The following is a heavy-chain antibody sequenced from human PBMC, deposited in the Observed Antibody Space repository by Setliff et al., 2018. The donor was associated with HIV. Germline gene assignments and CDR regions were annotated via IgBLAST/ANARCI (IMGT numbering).Heavy chain of an antibody. D-gene: IGHD2-2*01. CDR3: ARDFGGYCSSMSCPGLFDP. J-gene: IGHJ5*02. CDR1: GYTFTSNG. V-gene: IGHV1-2*02. CDR2: INPNNGGT. Sequence: ASVNVSCKASGYTFTSNGISWVRQAPGQGLEWMGWINPNNGGTNYAQKFQGRVTMTRDTSISTAYMELSRLRSDDTAVYYCARDFGGYCSSMSCPGLFDPWGQGTLVTVSS.